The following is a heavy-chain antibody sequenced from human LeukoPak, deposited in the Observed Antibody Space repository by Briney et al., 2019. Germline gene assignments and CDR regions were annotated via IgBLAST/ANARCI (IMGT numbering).Heavy chain of an antibody. CDR1: GGSISSGDYY. V-gene: IGHV4-30-4*01. Sequence: SETLSLTCTVSGGSISSGDYYWSWIRQPPGKGLEWIGYIYYSGSTNYNPSLKSRVTISVDTSKNQFPLKLSSVTAADTAVYYCARARGTYYDILTGYFPVGIWFDPWGQGTLVTVSS. CDR2: IYYSGST. D-gene: IGHD3-9*01. CDR3: ARARGTYYDILTGYFPVGIWFDP. J-gene: IGHJ5*02.